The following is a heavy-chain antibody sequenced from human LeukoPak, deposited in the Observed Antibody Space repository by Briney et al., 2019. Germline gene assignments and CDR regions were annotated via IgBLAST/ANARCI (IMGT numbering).Heavy chain of an antibody. Sequence: TGGSLRLSCAASGFTFSNFPMSWVRQAPGKGLEWVSSITRSGDSTYSADSVKGRFTISRDNSKNTLYLQMSSLRAEDTAVYYCAKGPDPPGYWGQGTLVTVSS. CDR2: ITRSGDST. V-gene: IGHV3-23*01. J-gene: IGHJ4*02. CDR1: GFTFSNFP. CDR3: AKGPDPPGY.